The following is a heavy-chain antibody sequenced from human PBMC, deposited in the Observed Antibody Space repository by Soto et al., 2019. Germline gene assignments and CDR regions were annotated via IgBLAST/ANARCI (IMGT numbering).Heavy chain of an antibody. CDR1: GFTFSTYW. V-gene: IGHV3-74*01. CDR2: IKSDGSST. J-gene: IGHJ5*02. Sequence: XESLSLSCAASGFTFSTYWMHWVRQAPGKGLVWVSRIKSDGSSTSYADSVKGRFTISRDNAKNTLYLQMNSLRVEDTAVYYCARSDWSDTWGQGTLVTVYS. CDR3: ARSDWSDT.